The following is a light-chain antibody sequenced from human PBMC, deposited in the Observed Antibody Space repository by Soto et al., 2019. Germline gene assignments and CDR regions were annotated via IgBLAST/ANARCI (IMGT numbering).Light chain of an antibody. J-gene: IGKJ1*01. V-gene: IGKV4-1*01. Sequence: DIVMTQSPDSLAVSLGERATINCRSSQSVLYNTNNKNYLAWFQQKPGQGPKLLIYWASTRESGVPDRFSGSGSGTDFTLTINSLQAEDVAVYYCQQYSTLPWTFGQGTKVEIK. CDR1: QSVLYNTNNKNY. CDR3: QQYSTLPWT. CDR2: WAS.